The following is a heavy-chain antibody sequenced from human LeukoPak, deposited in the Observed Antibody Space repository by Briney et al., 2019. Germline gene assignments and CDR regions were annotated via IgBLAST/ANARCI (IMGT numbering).Heavy chain of an antibody. Sequence: SETLSLTCTVSGGSTSSSNYYWGWIRQPPGKGLEWIGGIHYSGNTYYNPSLKSRVTISVDTSKNQFSLKLSSVTAADTAVYYCARLGAGPIYYVFGGVYSSFYFDYWAQGPLAPVSS. CDR2: IHYSGNT. V-gene: IGHV4-39*01. J-gene: IGHJ4*02. D-gene: IGHD3-3*01. CDR3: ARLGAGPIYYVFGGVYSSFYFDY. CDR1: GGSTSSSNYY.